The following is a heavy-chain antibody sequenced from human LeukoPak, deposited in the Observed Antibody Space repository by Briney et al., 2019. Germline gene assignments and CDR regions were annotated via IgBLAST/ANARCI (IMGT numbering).Heavy chain of an antibody. CDR1: GFTFSSYR. D-gene: IGHD6-19*01. Sequence: GGSLRLSCAASGFTFSSYRMNWVSRAPGKGLEWVSSISSSSSYIYYADSVKGRFTISRDNAKNSLYLQMNSLRAEETAVYYCAREGSGVAGHFDYWGQGTLVTVSS. J-gene: IGHJ4*02. CDR2: ISSSSSYI. CDR3: AREGSGVAGHFDY. V-gene: IGHV3-21*01.